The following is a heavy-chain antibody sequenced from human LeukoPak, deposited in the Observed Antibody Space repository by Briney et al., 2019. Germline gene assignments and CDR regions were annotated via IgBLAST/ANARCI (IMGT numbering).Heavy chain of an antibody. D-gene: IGHD3-22*01. CDR1: GFTFDDYA. J-gene: IGHJ1*01. CDR3: AKARGYYDSSGYYHEYFQH. CDR2: ISWNSGSI. V-gene: IGHV3-9*01. Sequence: PGGSLRLSCAASGFTFDDYAMHWARQAPGKGLEWVSGISWNSGSIGYADSVKGRFTISRDNAKNSLYLQMNSLRAEDTALYYCAKARGYYDSSGYYHEYFQHWGQGTLVTVSS.